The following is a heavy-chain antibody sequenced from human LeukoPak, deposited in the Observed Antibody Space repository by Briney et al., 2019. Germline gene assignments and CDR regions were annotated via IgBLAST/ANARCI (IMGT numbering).Heavy chain of an antibody. Sequence: ASVKVSCKASGGTFSSYAISWVRQAPGQGLEWMGGIIPIFGTANYAQKFQGRVTITADKSTSTAYMELSSLRSEDTAVYYCARDESSSWYSGNWFGRWGQGTLVTVSS. CDR2: IIPIFGTA. D-gene: IGHD6-13*01. V-gene: IGHV1-69*06. CDR3: ARDESSSWYSGNWFGR. J-gene: IGHJ5*02. CDR1: GGTFSSYA.